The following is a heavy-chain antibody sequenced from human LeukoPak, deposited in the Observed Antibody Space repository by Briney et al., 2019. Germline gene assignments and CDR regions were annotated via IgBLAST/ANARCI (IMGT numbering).Heavy chain of an antibody. CDR2: INHDGTNK. CDR3: TNFDY. J-gene: IGHJ4*02. V-gene: IGHV3-30*02. CDR1: GITFSSDG. Sequence: PGGSLRLSCTASGITFSSDGMHWVRQAPGKGLEWVALINHDGTNKHYGDSVKGRFTISRDNSKNTLYLQMDSLRAEDTAVYYCTNFDYWGQGTLVTVSS.